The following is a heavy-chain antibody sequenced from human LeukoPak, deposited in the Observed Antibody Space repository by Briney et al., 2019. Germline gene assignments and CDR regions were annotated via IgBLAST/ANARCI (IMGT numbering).Heavy chain of an antibody. J-gene: IGHJ4*02. V-gene: IGHV1-8*01. Sequence: GASAKVSCRASGYTFTSYDINWVRQATGQGLEWMGWMNPNSGNTGYAQKFQGRVTMTRNTSISTAYMKLSSLRSADTAVYYCARSSTARSRSFDYWGQGTLVTVSS. CDR3: ARSSTARSRSFDY. CDR1: GYTFTSYD. CDR2: MNPNSGNT. D-gene: IGHD5/OR15-5a*01.